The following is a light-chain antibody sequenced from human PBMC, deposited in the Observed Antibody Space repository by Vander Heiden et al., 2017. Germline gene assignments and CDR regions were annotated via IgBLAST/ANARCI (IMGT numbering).Light chain of an antibody. CDR2: WAS. CDR1: QSVLYSSNNKNY. Sequence: GERGKSNCKSSQSVLYSSNNKNYLAWYQQKPGQPPKLLIYWASTRESGVPDRFSGSGSGTDFTLTISSLQAEDVAVYYCQQYYSTPHTFGQGTKLEIK. CDR3: QQYYSTPHT. V-gene: IGKV4-1*01. J-gene: IGKJ2*01.